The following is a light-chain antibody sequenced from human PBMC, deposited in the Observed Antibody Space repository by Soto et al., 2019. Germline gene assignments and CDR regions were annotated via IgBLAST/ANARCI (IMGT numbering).Light chain of an antibody. Sequence: IVLTQSPANLSLSPGERATLSCRASQSVSSYLAWYQQKPGQAPRLLIYDASNRATGIPARFSGSGSGTDFTLTISSLEPEDFAVYYCQQRSNWLTFGQGTRLEI. CDR3: QQRSNWLT. CDR1: QSVSSY. CDR2: DAS. J-gene: IGKJ5*01. V-gene: IGKV3-11*01.